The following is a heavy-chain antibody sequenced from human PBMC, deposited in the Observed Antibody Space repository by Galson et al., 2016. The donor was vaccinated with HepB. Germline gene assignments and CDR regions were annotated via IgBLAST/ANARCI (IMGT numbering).Heavy chain of an antibody. J-gene: IGHJ6*04. D-gene: IGHD2-15*01. Sequence: SLRLSCAASGFTFSNYWMHWVRQAPGKGLEWVATINQDGSEQYHVDSVKGRFTISRDNAKNSLHLQVSSLRAEDTAIYYCARWGFCRGGSCRFYYYYGMDVWGKGTTVTVSS. CDR3: ARWGFCRGGSCRFYYYYGMDV. CDR2: INQDGSEQ. V-gene: IGHV3-7*01. CDR1: GFTFSNYW.